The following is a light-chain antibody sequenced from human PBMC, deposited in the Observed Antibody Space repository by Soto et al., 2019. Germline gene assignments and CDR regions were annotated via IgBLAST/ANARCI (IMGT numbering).Light chain of an antibody. V-gene: IGLV4-69*01. Sequence: QAVLTQSPSASASLGASVKLTCTLSSGHSSYAIAWHQQQPEKGPRYLLKLHSDGSHVKGDGIPDRFSGSSSGAERYLTISSLQSEDEADYYCQTWGTGYALFGGGTKVTVL. CDR3: QTWGTGYAL. J-gene: IGLJ2*01. CDR2: LHSDGSH. CDR1: SGHSSYA.